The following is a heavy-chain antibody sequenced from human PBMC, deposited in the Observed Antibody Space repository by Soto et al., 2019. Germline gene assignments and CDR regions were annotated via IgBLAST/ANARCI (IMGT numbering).Heavy chain of an antibody. CDR3: ARGTSANSYFDY. Sequence: SETLSLTCSVSGGSVRSGGYYWTWLRQDPRKGLERIGYIYDNVKTDYNPSLRSRTRISVDTSKNQFSLDLRSVTAADTAVYYCARGTSANSYFDYWGQGKTVTVSS. CDR1: GGSVRSGGYY. CDR2: IYDNVKT. J-gene: IGHJ4*02. V-gene: IGHV4-31*03. D-gene: IGHD1-1*01.